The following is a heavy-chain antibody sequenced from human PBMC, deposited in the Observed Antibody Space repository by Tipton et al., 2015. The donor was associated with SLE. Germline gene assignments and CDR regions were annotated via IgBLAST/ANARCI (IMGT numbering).Heavy chain of an antibody. CDR2: VFYSGSI. J-gene: IGHJ2*01. D-gene: IGHD7-27*01. CDR3: ARGGENWGLRYFDL. CDR1: GGSIDTYH. V-gene: IGHV4-59*08. Sequence: GLVKPSETLSLTCTVSGGSIDTYHWTWVRQAPGKGLEWIGNVFYSGSITYNPSLKSRLTISMDTSKRHFSLRLTSVTAADTAVYYCARGGENWGLRYFDLWGRGTLVTVSS.